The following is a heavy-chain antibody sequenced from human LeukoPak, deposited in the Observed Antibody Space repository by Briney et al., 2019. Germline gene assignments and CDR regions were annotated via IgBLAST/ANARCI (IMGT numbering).Heavy chain of an antibody. D-gene: IGHD1-26*01. CDR2: INPNSGGT. Sequence: ASVKVSCKASGYTFTGYHMHWVRQAPGQGLEWMGRINPNSGGTNYAQKFQGRVTMTWDTSISTAFMELSRLRADDTAVYYCARGYRTVGAIEYFQHWGQGTLVTVSS. V-gene: IGHV1-2*06. CDR3: ARGYRTVGAIEYFQH. J-gene: IGHJ1*01. CDR1: GYTFTGYH.